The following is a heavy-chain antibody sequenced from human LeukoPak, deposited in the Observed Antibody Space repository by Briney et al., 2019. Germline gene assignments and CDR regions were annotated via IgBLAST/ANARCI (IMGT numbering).Heavy chain of an antibody. J-gene: IGHJ6*03. V-gene: IGHV4-59*12. CDR2: IYYSGST. CDR1: GGSISHYY. CDR3: ARVRGSSGSYEYYHYMDV. Sequence: PSDTLSLTCTVSGGSISHYYWSWLRQPPGKALEWIGFIYYSGSTNYNPSLKSRVNMSVDTSKKQFSLKLSSVTAADTAVYYCARVRGSSGSYEYYHYMDVWGKGTTVTISS. D-gene: IGHD1-26*01.